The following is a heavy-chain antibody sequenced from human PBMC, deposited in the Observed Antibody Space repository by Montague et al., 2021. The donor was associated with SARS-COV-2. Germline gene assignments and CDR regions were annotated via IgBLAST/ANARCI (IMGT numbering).Heavy chain of an antibody. D-gene: IGHD3-3*01. J-gene: IGHJ4*02. CDR1: GFSFSDYG. Sequence: SLRLSCAASGFSFSDYGMHWLRQAPGKGLEWVAVIWSHGSNTDYADSVKGRFTISRDDSKGGLYLQMSSLRGDDTAIYYCARDRGRLQWFFQFDYWGQGSLVTVSS. CDR3: ARDRGRLQWFFQFDY. CDR2: IWSHGSNT. V-gene: IGHV3-33*01.